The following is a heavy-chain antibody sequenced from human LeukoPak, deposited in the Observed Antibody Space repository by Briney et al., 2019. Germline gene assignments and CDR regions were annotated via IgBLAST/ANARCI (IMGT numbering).Heavy chain of an antibody. CDR3: ARPSSYNDAWGSDH. Sequence: GGSLRLSCVTSGFRFSSYWMSWVRQAPGKGLEWVANINPDGSEKNYVGSMKGRLTISRDNAKNSVYLQVDSLRDDDTAVYYCARPSSYNDAWGSDHRGQGTLVNVCS. CDR2: INPDGSEK. D-gene: IGHD3-16*01. CDR1: GFRFSSYW. V-gene: IGHV3-7*01. J-gene: IGHJ4*02.